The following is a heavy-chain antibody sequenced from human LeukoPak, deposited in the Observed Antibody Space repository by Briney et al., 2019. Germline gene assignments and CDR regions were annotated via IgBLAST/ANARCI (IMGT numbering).Heavy chain of an antibody. CDR3: AKPIDDYGDYSPYSY. CDR2: ISGSGGST. D-gene: IGHD4-17*01. CDR1: GFTFSSYV. Sequence: PGGSLRLSCAASGFTFSSYVMTWVRQAPGKGLEWVSAISGSGGSTYYADSVKGRFTISRDNSKNTLYLQMNSLRAEDTAVYYCAKPIDDYGDYSPYSYWGRGTLVTVSS. V-gene: IGHV3-23*01. J-gene: IGHJ2*01.